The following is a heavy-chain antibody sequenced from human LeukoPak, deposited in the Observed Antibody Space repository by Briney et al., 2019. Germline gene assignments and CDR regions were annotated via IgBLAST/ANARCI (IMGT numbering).Heavy chain of an antibody. CDR2: ISGSGGST. D-gene: IGHD3-10*01. CDR3: AKDYYGSGSYYSDGSPFDC. V-gene: IGHV3-23*01. J-gene: IGHJ4*02. CDR1: GFNVSNNY. Sequence: GGSLRLSCAASGFNVSNNYMSWVRQAPGKGLEWVSAISGSGGSTYYADSVKGRFTISRDNSKNTLYLQMNSLRAEDTAVYYCAKDYYGSGSYYSDGSPFDCWGQGTLVTVSS.